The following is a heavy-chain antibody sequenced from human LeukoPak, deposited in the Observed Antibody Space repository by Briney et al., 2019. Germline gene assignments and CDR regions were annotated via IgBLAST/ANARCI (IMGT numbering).Heavy chain of an antibody. J-gene: IGHJ4*02. Sequence: PSETLSLTCAVYGGSFSGYYWSWIRQPPGEGLEWIGEINHSGSTNYNPSLKSRVTISVDTSKNQFSLKLSSVTAADTAVYYCARDRPGERDYWGQGTLVTVSS. CDR2: INHSGST. CDR3: ARDRPGERDY. CDR1: GGSFSGYY. V-gene: IGHV4-34*01. D-gene: IGHD1-1*01.